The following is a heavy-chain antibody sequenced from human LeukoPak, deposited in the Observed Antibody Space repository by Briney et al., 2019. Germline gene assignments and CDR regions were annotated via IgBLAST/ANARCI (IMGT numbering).Heavy chain of an antibody. Sequence: GGSLRLPCTASGFPFTDYGMHWVRQAPGKGLEWVAVIWYDGSNKYYADSVKGRFTISRDNSKNTPYLQMNSLRAEDTAVYYCARGAPTYYYGMDVWGQGTTVTVSS. CDR1: GFPFTDYG. CDR2: IWYDGSNK. J-gene: IGHJ6*02. V-gene: IGHV3-33*01. CDR3: ARGAPTYYYGMDV.